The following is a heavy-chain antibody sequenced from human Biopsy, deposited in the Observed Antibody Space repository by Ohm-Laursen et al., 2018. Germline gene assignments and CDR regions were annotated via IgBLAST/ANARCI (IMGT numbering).Heavy chain of an antibody. D-gene: IGHD3-3*01. CDR1: EFIFSRFW. Sequence: SLRLSCAAPEFIFSRFWMYWVRQAPGKGLVWVSRINSDGSSTYYADPVKGRFTISRDNSKNTLYLQVNSLRAEDTAMYYCARDLYDFCGGCPFDPWGQGTLVTVS. CDR3: ARDLYDFCGGCPFDP. V-gene: IGHV3-74*01. CDR2: INSDGSST. J-gene: IGHJ5*02.